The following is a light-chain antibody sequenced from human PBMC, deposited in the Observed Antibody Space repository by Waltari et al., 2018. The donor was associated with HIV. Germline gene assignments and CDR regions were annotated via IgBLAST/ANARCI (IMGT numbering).Light chain of an antibody. J-gene: IGLJ1*01. V-gene: IGLV2-14*03. CDR1: SSDVGGYNY. CDR3: SSYTSSSPYA. CDR2: DVS. Sequence: QSALTQPASLSGSPGQSITISCTGTSSDVGGYNYVPWYQQHPGKAPKLMIYDVSNRPSGVSNRFSGSKSGNTASLTISGLQAEDEADYYCSSYTSSSPYAFGTGTKVTVL.